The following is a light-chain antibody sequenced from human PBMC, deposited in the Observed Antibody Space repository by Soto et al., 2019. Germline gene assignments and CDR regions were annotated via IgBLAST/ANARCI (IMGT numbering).Light chain of an antibody. Sequence: QSALTQPASVSGSPGQSITISCTGASSDVGTYNYVSWYQQHPGKAPKLVIYEVRNRPSGVSNRFSGSKSGNTASLIISGLQAEDEADYYCSSYTSTNTWVFGGGTKLTVL. CDR1: SSDVGTYNY. CDR2: EVR. V-gene: IGLV2-14*01. J-gene: IGLJ3*02. CDR3: SSYTSTNTWV.